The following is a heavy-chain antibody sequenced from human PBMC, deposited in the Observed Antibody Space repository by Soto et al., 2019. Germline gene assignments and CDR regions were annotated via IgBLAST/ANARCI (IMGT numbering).Heavy chain of an antibody. CDR3: ARGVGAKDF. D-gene: IGHD3-3*01. V-gene: IGHV5-51*01. CDR2: IYGGDSDT. J-gene: IGHJ4*02. CDR1: GYSFIHYW. Sequence: GESLKFSCKAAGYSFIHYWIAWVRQVPGKGLEWMGIIYGGDSDTRYSPSFQGHVTFSVDKSITTAYLHWTSLTASDTGIYYCARGVGAKDFWGQGTLVTVSS.